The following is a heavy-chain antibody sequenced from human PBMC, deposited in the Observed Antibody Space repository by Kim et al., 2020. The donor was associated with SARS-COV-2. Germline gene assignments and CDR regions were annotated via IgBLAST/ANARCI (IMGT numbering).Heavy chain of an antibody. D-gene: IGHD3-16*01. Sequence: SETLSLTCTVSGGSISSGGYYWSWIRQHPGKGLEWIGYIYYSGSTYYNPSLKRRVTISVDTSKNQFSLKLSSVTAADMAVYYCARDEAWAGCLVAFDIWGQRTMVTVSS. CDR2: IYYSGST. CDR3: ARDEAWAGCLVAFDI. J-gene: IGHJ3*02. CDR1: GGSISSGGYY. V-gene: IGHV4-31*03.